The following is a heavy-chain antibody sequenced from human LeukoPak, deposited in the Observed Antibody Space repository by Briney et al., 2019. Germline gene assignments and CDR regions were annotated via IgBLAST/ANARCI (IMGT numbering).Heavy chain of an antibody. J-gene: IGHJ6*03. CDR1: GYSFTDSW. CDR2: MYPGDSDT. V-gene: IGHV5-51*01. Sequence: GESLKSSCQSSGYSFTDSWIGWVRHTPAKGLEWLGIMYPGDSDTAYSPSFQGQVTISADRSINTAYLQWSSLKPSDTGVYYCGRHVCGRTACHRPYYFMDVWGIGSTVIVSS. D-gene: IGHD1-14*01. CDR3: GRHVCGRTACHRPYYFMDV.